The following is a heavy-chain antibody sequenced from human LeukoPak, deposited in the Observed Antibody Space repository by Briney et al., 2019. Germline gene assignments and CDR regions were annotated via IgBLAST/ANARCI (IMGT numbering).Heavy chain of an antibody. Sequence: ASVKVSCKASGYTFTSYGISWVRQAPGQGLEWMGRIIPILGIANYAQKFQGRVTITADKSTSTAYMELSSLRSEDTAVYYCARDRGYSYGSYFDYWGQGTLVTVSS. J-gene: IGHJ4*02. CDR2: IIPILGIA. CDR1: GYTFTSYG. V-gene: IGHV1-69*04. D-gene: IGHD5-18*01. CDR3: ARDRGYSYGSYFDY.